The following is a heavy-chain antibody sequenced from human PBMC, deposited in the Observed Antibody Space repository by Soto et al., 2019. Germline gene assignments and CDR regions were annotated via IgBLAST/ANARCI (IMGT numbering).Heavy chain of an antibody. V-gene: IGHV1-69*02. J-gene: IGHJ4*02. CDR1: GGTFSSYT. Sequence: SVKVSCKASGGTFSSYTISWVRQAPGQGLEWMGRIIPILGIANYAQKFQGRVTITADKSTSTAYMELSSLRSEDTAVYYCARKSIAAAGNFDCWGQGTLVTVSS. CDR3: ARKSIAAAGNFDC. D-gene: IGHD6-13*01. CDR2: IIPILGIA.